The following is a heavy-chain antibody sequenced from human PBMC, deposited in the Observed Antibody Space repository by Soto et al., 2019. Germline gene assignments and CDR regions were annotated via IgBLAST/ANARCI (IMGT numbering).Heavy chain of an antibody. CDR1: GVSISGYY. V-gene: IGHV4-59*01. CDR2: IYYSGST. Sequence: SETLSLTCTVSGVSISGYYWSWIRQPPGKGLEWIGYIYYSGSTNYNPSLKSRVTISVDTSKNQFSLKLSSVTAADTAVYYCARANYDFLTGYYPDYFDYWGQGTLVTVSS. D-gene: IGHD3-9*01. J-gene: IGHJ4*02. CDR3: ARANYDFLTGYYPDYFDY.